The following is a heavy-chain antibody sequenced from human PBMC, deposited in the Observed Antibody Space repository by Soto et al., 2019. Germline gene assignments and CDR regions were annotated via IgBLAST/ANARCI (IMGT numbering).Heavy chain of an antibody. Sequence: PSETLSLTCAVSGGSFSGYYWTWIRQPPGTGLEWIGEINHSGSTNYNPSLKSRVTISVDTSKNQFPLKLTSVIAADTAVYYCARDKITGLFDYWGQGTLVTVSS. CDR2: INHSGST. D-gene: IGHD2-8*02. V-gene: IGHV4-34*01. J-gene: IGHJ4*02. CDR1: GGSFSGYY. CDR3: ARDKITGLFDY.